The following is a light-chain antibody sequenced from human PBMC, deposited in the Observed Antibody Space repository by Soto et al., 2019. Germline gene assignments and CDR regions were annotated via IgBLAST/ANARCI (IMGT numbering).Light chain of an antibody. Sequence: DIVMTQSPDSLAVSLGERATINCKSSQSVLYSSNNKNYLAWYQQQPGQPPKLLIYWASTRESGVPDRFSGSGSGTDFTLTISSLQAEDVEVYYCQQYYSTPLTFGGGTKVEIK. CDR1: QSVLYSSNNKNY. J-gene: IGKJ4*01. V-gene: IGKV4-1*01. CDR3: QQYYSTPLT. CDR2: WAS.